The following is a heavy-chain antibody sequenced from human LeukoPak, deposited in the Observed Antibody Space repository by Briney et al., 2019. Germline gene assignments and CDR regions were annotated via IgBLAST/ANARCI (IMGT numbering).Heavy chain of an antibody. CDR2: INHSGST. Sequence: SETLSLTCAVYGGSFSGYYWSWIRQPPGKGLEWIGEINHSGSTNYNPSLKSRVTISVDTSKNQFSLKLSSVTAADTAVYYCARGGGYSSPFDYWGQGTLVTVSS. D-gene: IGHD5-18*01. CDR3: ARGGGYSSPFDY. CDR1: GGSFSGYY. J-gene: IGHJ4*02. V-gene: IGHV4-34*01.